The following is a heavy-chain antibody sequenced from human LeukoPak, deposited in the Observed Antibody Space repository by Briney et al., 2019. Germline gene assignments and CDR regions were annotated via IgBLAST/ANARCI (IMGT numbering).Heavy chain of an antibody. CDR3: AKREKGTTGRFFDY. CDR2: ISEGGGNT. J-gene: IGHJ4*02. V-gene: IGHV3-23*01. Sequence: KAGGSLRLSCAASGFTFTNYAMTWVRQALGKGLEWVSGISEGGGNTYYADSVKGRFTISRDHSKNTLYLQMNILRAEDTALYYCAKREKGTTGRFFDYWGQGTLVTVSS. D-gene: IGHD4-17*01. CDR1: GFTFTNYA.